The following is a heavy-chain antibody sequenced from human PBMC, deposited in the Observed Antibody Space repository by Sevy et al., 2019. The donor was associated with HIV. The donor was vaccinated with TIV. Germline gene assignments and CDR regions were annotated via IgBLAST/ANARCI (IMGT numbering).Heavy chain of an antibody. D-gene: IGHD3-9*01. CDR3: ASGHPNFVTGYPYYYYGMDV. CDR1: GGSSSDYY. CDR2: INHSGTT. Sequence: SETLSLTCAVYGGSSSDYYWRWIRQPPGKGLEWIGEINHSGTTSYNPSLKSRVIISVDTSKNQISLKLTSVTAADTAVYYCASGHPNFVTGYPYYYYGMDVWGQGTPVTVSS. J-gene: IGHJ6*02. V-gene: IGHV4-34*01.